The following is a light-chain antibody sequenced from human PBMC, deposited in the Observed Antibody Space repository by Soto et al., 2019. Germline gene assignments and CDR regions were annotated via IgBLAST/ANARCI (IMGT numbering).Light chain of an antibody. J-gene: IGKJ1*01. CDR2: GAS. CDR1: QSVSSSY. V-gene: IGKV3-20*01. CDR3: QQYGSSPGA. Sequence: EIVLTQSPGHLSLSPGERATLSCRASQSVSSSYLAWYQQKPGQAPRLLIYGASSRATGIPDRFSGSGSGTDFTLTISRLEPEDFAVYYCQQYGSSPGAFGQGTKVDIK.